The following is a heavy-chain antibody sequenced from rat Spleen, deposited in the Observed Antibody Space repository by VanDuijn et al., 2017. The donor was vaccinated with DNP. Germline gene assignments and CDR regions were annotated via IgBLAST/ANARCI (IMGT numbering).Heavy chain of an antibody. CDR1: GFTFSDYY. V-gene: IGHV5-22*01. CDR2: ISYEGSSI. CDR3: ARRRYGYGLFDY. D-gene: IGHD1-7*01. Sequence: EVQLVESGGGLVQPGRSLKLSCEASGFTFSDYYMAWVRQAPKKGLEWVASISYEGSSIHYGNSVKGRFTISRDTAKSTLYLQMNSLRSEDTATYYCARRRYGYGLFDYWGQGVMVTVSS. J-gene: IGHJ2*01.